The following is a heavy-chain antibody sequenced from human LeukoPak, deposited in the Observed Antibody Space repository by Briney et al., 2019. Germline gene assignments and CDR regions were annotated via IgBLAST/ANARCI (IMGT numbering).Heavy chain of an antibody. CDR1: GFTFNTYY. D-gene: IGHD2-21*02. V-gene: IGHV3-74*01. CDR2: INADGTIT. J-gene: IGHJ4*02. Sequence: PGGSLRLSCVASGFTFNTYYMHWVRQAPGERLVWVSFINADGTITKYADPVKGRFTISRDNAKSTVYLQMNGLRVEDTAMYYCVRLAVTDTNYWGQGSLVTVSS. CDR3: VRLAVTDTNY.